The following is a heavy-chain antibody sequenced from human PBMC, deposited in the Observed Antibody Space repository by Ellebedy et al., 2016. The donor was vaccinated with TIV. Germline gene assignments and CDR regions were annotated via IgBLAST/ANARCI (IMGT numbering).Heavy chain of an antibody. CDR3: ARERNYYFDL. Sequence: GESLKISCAASGFTFSDYYMDWVRQAPGTGLEWVGRTRNKATSYTTEYAASVRGRFNISRDDSKNSMYLQMNSLKTEDTAVYYCARERNYYFDLWGRGTLVTVSS. V-gene: IGHV3-72*01. D-gene: IGHD1-7*01. J-gene: IGHJ2*01. CDR1: GFTFSDYY. CDR2: TRNKATSYTT.